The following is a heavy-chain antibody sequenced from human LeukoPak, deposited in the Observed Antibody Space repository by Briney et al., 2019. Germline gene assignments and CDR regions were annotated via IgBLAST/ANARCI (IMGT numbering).Heavy chain of an antibody. CDR1: GFTFRSYE. V-gene: IGHV3-33*08. J-gene: IGHJ6*02. CDR2: IWYDGSNK. CDR3: ARDGIQWLVPGYYGMDV. Sequence: PGGSLRLSCAASGFTFRSYEMNWVRQAPGKGLEWVAVIWYDGSNKYYADSVKGRFTISRDNSKNTLYLQMNSLRAEDTAVYYCARDGIQWLVPGYYGMDVWGQGTTVTVSS. D-gene: IGHD6-19*01.